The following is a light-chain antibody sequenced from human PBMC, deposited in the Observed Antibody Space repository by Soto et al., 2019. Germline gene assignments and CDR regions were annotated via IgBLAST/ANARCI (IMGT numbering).Light chain of an antibody. J-gene: IGLJ2*01. CDR3: NSWGV. V-gene: IGLV2-14*01. CDR2: VVN. Sequence: QSALTQPASVSGSPGQSITISCTGTSSDFGGYNYVSWYQHHPGKAPKLLLYVVNNRPSGVSTRFSGSKSGNTASLTISGLQADDEADYYCNSWGVFGGGTKVTVL. CDR1: SSDFGGYNY.